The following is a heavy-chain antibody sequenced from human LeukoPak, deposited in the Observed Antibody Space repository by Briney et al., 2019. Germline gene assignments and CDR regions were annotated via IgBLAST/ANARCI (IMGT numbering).Heavy chain of an antibody. Sequence: PGGSLRLSCAATGFTFSSNWMHWVRQAPGKGLVWVSRINNDGSSTSYADSVKGRFTISRDNAKNTLYLQMNSLRAEDTAVYYCARANSVRDAFDIWGQGTMVTVSS. D-gene: IGHD2-21*01. J-gene: IGHJ3*02. CDR2: INNDGSST. CDR3: ARANSVRDAFDI. CDR1: GFTFSSNW. V-gene: IGHV3-74*01.